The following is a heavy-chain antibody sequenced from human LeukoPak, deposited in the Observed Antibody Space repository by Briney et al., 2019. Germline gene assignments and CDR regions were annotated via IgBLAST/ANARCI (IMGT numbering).Heavy chain of an antibody. J-gene: IGHJ6*02. D-gene: IGHD6-19*01. CDR3: AKDIAGLDYYGMDV. Sequence: GGALRVSCAASGFTFDEYAMQWVRQAPGKRPDWVSGIGWNSGSIGYADSVKGRFTISRDNAKNSLYLQMNSLRAEDTALYYCAKDIAGLDYYGMDVWGQGTTVTVSS. CDR2: IGWNSGSI. V-gene: IGHV3-9*01. CDR1: GFTFDEYA.